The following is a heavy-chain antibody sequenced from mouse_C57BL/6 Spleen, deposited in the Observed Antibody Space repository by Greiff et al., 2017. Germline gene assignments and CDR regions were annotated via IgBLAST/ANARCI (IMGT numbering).Heavy chain of an antibody. D-gene: IGHD6-5*01. CDR2: IYPGDGDT. V-gene: IGHV1-82*01. Sequence: QVQLKESGPELVKPGASVKISCKASGYAFSSSWMNWVKQRPGKGLEWIGRIYPGDGDTNYNGKFKGKATLTADKSSSTAYMQLSSLTSEDSAVYFCARSSYYYCDYWGQGTTLTVSS. J-gene: IGHJ2*01. CDR3: ARSSYYYCDY. CDR1: GYAFSSSW.